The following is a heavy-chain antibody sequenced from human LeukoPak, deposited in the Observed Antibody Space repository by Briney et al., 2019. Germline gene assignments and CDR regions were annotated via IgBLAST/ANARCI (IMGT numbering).Heavy chain of an antibody. CDR2: INPSGGST. CDR3: ARGPSEYSSSSDTFDV. CDR1: GGTFSGYA. V-gene: IGHV1-46*01. D-gene: IGHD6-6*01. J-gene: IGHJ3*01. Sequence: ASVKVSCKASGGTFSGYAISWVRQAPGQGLEWMGIINPSGGSTSYAQKFQVRVTMTRDMSTSTVYMELSSLRSEDTAVYYCARGPSEYSSSSDTFDVWGQGTMVTVSS.